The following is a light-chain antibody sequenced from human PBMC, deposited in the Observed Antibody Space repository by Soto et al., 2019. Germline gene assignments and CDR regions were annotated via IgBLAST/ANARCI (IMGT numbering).Light chain of an antibody. V-gene: IGLV2-8*01. CDR3: SSYAGSNNLGV. Sequence: QSVLTQPPSASGSPGQSVTISCTGTSSDVGGYNYVSWYQQHPGKAPQLMIYEVSKRPSGVPDRFSGSKSGNTASLTVSGLQAEDEADYYCSSYAGSNNLGVFGGGTQLTVL. CDR1: SSDVGGYNY. CDR2: EVS. J-gene: IGLJ2*01.